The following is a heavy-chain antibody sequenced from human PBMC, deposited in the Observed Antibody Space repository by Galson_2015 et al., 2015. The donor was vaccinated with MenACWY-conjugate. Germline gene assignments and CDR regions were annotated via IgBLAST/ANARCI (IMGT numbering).Heavy chain of an antibody. V-gene: IGHV1-18*01. J-gene: IGHJ1*01. CDR1: GYTFRNYG. CDR3: ASHLLGNIGDD. CDR2: ISGKNGNA. Sequence: SVKVSCKASGYTFRNYGFTWVRQAPGQGLEWMGRISGKNGNAIYAQKFQDRFIMTTDASTNTAYMELGSLRSDDTATYYCASHLLGNIGDDWGQGTLV. D-gene: IGHD2-21*02.